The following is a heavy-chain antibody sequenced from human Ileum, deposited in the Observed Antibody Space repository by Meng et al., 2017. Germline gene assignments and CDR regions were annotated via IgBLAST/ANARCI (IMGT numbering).Heavy chain of an antibody. D-gene: IGHD3-16*01. CDR3: ARPAVTTALGGFDY. CDR1: GGSIRYSSYY. J-gene: IGHJ4*02. V-gene: IGHV4-39*01. Sequence: QLQLQESGPGLVKPSGNRSLTSAFFGGSIRYSSYYWGVVRQPPGQGLECIGSTYYNGNTYYSPSLKSRASISVDTSKNQFSLKLSSVTAADTAVYYCARPAVTTALGGFDYWGQGTLVTVSS. CDR2: TYYNGNT.